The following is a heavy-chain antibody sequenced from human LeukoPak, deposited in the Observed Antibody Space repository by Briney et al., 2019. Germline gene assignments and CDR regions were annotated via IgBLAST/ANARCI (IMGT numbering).Heavy chain of an antibody. CDR3: AREYCSGGSCYRRQYYFDY. D-gene: IGHD2-15*01. J-gene: IGHJ4*02. V-gene: IGHV3-53*01. CDR1: GFTVSSNS. CDR2: LYSGGGA. Sequence: GGSLRLSCAVSGFTVSSNSMSWVRQAPGKGLEWVSILYSGGGADYADSVKGRFTISRDNSKNTLYLGMNSLRVEDTAVYYCAREYCSGGSCYRRQYYFDYWGQGTLVTVSS.